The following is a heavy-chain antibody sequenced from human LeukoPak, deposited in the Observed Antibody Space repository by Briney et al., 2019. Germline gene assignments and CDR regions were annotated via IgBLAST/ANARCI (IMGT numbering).Heavy chain of an antibody. CDR3: ASITMVRGVSFDY. V-gene: IGHV1-2*02. J-gene: IGHJ4*02. CDR1: GYTFTGYY. Sequence: ASVKVSCKASGYTFTGYYMHWVRQAPGQGLEWMGWINPNSGGTNYAQKFQGRVTMTRDTSISTAYMELSRLRSDDTAVYYCASITMVRGVSFDYWGQGTLVTVSS. CDR2: INPNSGGT. D-gene: IGHD3-10*01.